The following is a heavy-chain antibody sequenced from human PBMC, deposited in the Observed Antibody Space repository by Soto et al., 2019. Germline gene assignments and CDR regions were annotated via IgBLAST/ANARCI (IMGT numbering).Heavy chain of an antibody. D-gene: IGHD2-2*01. CDR3: ARDHCISTSCTYHYYYYGMDV. V-gene: IGHV4-61*01. CDR2: IYYSGST. CDR1: GGFVSSGSYY. Sequence: QVQLQESGPGLVKPSETLSLTCTVSGGFVSSGSYYWSWIRQPPGKGLEWIGYIYYSGSTNYNPSLKSRVTISVDTSKNQSSLKLSSVTAADTAVYYCARDHCISTSCTYHYYYYGMDVWGQGTTVTVSS. J-gene: IGHJ6*02.